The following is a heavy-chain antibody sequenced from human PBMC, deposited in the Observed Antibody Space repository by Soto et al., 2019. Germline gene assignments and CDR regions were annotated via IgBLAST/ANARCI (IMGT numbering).Heavy chain of an antibody. CDR1: GGSISSGGYY. CDR2: IYYSGST. D-gene: IGHD6-13*01. J-gene: IGHJ4*02. CDR3: ARVLGHEAAGIDYFDY. Sequence: SETLSLTCTVSGGSISSGGYYWSWIRQHPGKGLEWIGYIYYSGSTYYNPSLKSRVTISVNTSKTQFSLKLSSVTAADTAVYYCARVLGHEAAGIDYFDYWGQGTLVTVSS. V-gene: IGHV4-31*03.